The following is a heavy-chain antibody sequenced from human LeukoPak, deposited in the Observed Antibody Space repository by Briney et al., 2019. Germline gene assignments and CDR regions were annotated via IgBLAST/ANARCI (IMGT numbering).Heavy chain of an antibody. D-gene: IGHD2-15*01. CDR2: IRSKAYGGKT. Sequence: GGSLRLSCTASGFTFADYAMSWVRQAPGEGVGWVGFIRSKAYGGKTEYAPSVKGRFTISRDDTKSLAYLQMNTLKTEDTAVSYCTRDIVVVVAATGYYYYYGMAVWGQGTTVTVSS. J-gene: IGHJ6*02. CDR3: TRDIVVVVAATGYYYYYGMAV. CDR1: GFTFADYA. V-gene: IGHV3-49*04.